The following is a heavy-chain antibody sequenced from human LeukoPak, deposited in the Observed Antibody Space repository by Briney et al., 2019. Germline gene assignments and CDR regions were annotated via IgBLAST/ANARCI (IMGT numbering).Heavy chain of an antibody. Sequence: SETLSLTCTVSGGSVSSFYRSWIRQPPGKGLEWIGYIYYSGSPNYNPSLKSRVTISVATSKNQFSLKMSSVTAADTAVYYCARVYSWFGDTPIDYWGQGTLVTVSS. V-gene: IGHV4-59*02. CDR1: GGSVSSFY. CDR3: ARVYSWFGDTPIDY. D-gene: IGHD3-10*01. J-gene: IGHJ4*02. CDR2: IYYSGSP.